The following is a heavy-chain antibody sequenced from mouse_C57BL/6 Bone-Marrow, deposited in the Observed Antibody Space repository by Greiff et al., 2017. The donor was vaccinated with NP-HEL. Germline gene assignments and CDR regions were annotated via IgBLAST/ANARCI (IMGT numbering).Heavy chain of an antibody. CDR1: GYTFTDYY. CDR2: INPYNGGT. J-gene: IGHJ4*01. V-gene: IGHV1-19*01. Sequence: EVKLQQSGPVLVKPGASVKMSCKASGYTFTDYYMNWVKQSHGKSLEWIGVINPYNGGTSYNQKFKGKATLTVDKSSSTAYMELNSLTSEDSAVYYCARAGLYAMDYWGQGTSVTVSS. CDR3: ARAGLYAMDY.